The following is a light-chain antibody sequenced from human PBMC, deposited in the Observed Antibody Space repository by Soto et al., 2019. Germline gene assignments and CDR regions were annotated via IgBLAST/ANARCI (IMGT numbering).Light chain of an antibody. Sequence: QSVLTQSPSASGTPGQRVTISCSGSSSNIGGNTVSWYQLLPGTAPKLLIYSDNQRPSGVPDRFSGSKSGTSASLAISGLQSEDEADYYCAAWDDSLDGYVSGTGTKLTVL. J-gene: IGLJ1*01. V-gene: IGLV1-44*01. CDR1: SSNIGGNT. CDR3: AAWDDSLDGYV. CDR2: SDN.